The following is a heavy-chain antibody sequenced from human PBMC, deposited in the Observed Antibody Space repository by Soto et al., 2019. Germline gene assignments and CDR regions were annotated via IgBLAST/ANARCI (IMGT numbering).Heavy chain of an antibody. V-gene: IGHV4-30-4*01. J-gene: IGHJ4*02. CDR1: GGSISSGDYY. Sequence: QVQLQESGPGLVKPSQTLSLTCTVSGGSISSGDYYWSWIRQPPGKGLEWIGYIYYSGSTYYNPSLKSRVTISVDTSKNQFSLKLSSVTAADTAVYYCSRSDFWSGYSPDYWGQGTLVTVSS. CDR2: IYYSGST. CDR3: SRSDFWSGYSPDY. D-gene: IGHD3-3*01.